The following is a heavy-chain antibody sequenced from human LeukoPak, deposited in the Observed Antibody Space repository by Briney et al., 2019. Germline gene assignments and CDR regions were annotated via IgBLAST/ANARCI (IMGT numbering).Heavy chain of an antibody. CDR3: ARDPGYCSGGSCYYY. D-gene: IGHD2-15*01. CDR2: IKQDGSEK. J-gene: IGHJ4*02. Sequence: PGGSLRLSCAASGFTFSSYAMSWVRQAPGKGLEWVANIKQDGSEKYYVDSVKGRFTISRDNAKNSLYLQMNSLRAEDTAVYYCARDPGYCSGGSCYYYWGQGTLVTVSS. V-gene: IGHV3-7*01. CDR1: GFTFSSYA.